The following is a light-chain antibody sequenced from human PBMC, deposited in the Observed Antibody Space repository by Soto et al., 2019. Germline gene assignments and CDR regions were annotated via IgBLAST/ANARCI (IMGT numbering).Light chain of an antibody. J-gene: IGKJ4*01. V-gene: IGKV3-20*01. CDR3: QQYDSSPVT. CDR1: QSVSSSY. Sequence: EIVLTQSPGTLSLSPGERATLSCRASQSVSSSYLAWYQQKPGQAPRLLIYGASSRATGITDRFSGSGSGTDFTLTISRLEPEDFAVYYCQQYDSSPVTVGGGTKVEIK. CDR2: GAS.